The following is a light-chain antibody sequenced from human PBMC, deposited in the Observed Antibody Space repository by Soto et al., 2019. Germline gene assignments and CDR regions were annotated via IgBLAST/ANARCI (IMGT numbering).Light chain of an antibody. J-gene: IGKJ4*01. CDR3: QQRNSYPLT. CDR2: AAS. V-gene: IGKV1-9*01. CDR1: QGISSY. Sequence: DIQLTQSPSFLSASVGDRVTITCRASQGISSYLAWYQQKPGKAPKLLLYAASTLQSGVPSRFSGSGSGTEFTLTIRSLQPEDFATYYCQQRNSYPLTFGGGTKVAIK.